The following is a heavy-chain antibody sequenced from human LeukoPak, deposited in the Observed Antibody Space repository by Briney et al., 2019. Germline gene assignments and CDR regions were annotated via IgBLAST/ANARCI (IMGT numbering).Heavy chain of an antibody. Sequence: PGGSLRLSCAASGSTFSSYSMNWVRQAPGKGLEWVAVVRYDGGNKHYADSVKGRFTISRDNSKNTLYLQMNSLSDEDTAVYYCAQGSHYYGSGSHRRGHYFDYWGQGTLVTVSS. CDR3: AQGSHYYGSGSHRRGHYFDY. CDR1: GSTFSSYS. CDR2: VRYDGGNK. V-gene: IGHV3-30*02. J-gene: IGHJ4*02. D-gene: IGHD3-10*01.